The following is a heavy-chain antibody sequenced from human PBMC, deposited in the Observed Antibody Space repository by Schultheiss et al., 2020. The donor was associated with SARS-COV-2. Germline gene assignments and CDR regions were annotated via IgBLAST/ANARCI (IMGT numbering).Heavy chain of an antibody. Sequence: GESLKISCTASGFTFGDYAMSWFRQAPGKGLEWVSYISSSSSTIYYADSVKGRFTISRDNAKNSLYLQMNSLRDEDTAVYYCARDVAGTDYWGQGTLVTVSS. J-gene: IGHJ4*02. CDR3: ARDVAGTDY. D-gene: IGHD6-13*01. V-gene: IGHV3-48*02. CDR2: ISSSSSTI. CDR1: GFTFGDYA.